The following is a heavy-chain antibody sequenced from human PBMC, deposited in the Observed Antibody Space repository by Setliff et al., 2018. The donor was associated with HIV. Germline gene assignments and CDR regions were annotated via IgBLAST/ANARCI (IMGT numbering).Heavy chain of an antibody. CDR3: ARARRITMIVDAFDI. V-gene: IGHV1-46*01. Sequence: ASVKVSCKASGYTFTSYYMHWVRQAPGQGLEWMGVINPGGGSTTYAQKFQGRVTMARDTSTSTVYMELSSLRSEDTAVYYCARARRITMIVDAFDIWGQGTMVTVSS. CDR1: GYTFTSYY. CDR2: INPGGGST. D-gene: IGHD3-22*01. J-gene: IGHJ3*02.